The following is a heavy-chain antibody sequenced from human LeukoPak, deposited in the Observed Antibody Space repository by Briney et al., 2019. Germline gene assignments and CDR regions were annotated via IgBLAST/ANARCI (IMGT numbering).Heavy chain of an antibody. CDR2: IYHSGST. D-gene: IGHD1-26*01. V-gene: IGHV4-39*02. CDR3: ARDYVGVTRGQAFQH. CDR1: GGSINSGSYY. Sequence: SETLSLTCTVSGGSINSGSYYWNWIRQPAGKGLEWIGSIYHSGSTYYNPSLKSRVTISVDTSKNHFSLKLNSVTAADTAVYYCARDYVGVTRGQAFQHWGQGTLVSVSS. J-gene: IGHJ1*01.